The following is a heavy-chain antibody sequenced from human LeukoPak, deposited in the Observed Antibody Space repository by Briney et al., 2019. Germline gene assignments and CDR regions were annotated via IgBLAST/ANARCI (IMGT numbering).Heavy chain of an antibody. Sequence: SETLSLTCTVSGGSISSCYWSWIRQPPGKGLEWIGYIYYSGSTNYNPSLKSRVTISVDTSKNQFSLKLSSVTAADTAVYYCARTYCGGDCYSQAEYFQHWGQGTLVTVSS. CDR3: ARTYCGGDCYSQAEYFQH. J-gene: IGHJ1*01. V-gene: IGHV4-59*01. CDR1: GGSISSCY. CDR2: IYYSGST. D-gene: IGHD2-21*02.